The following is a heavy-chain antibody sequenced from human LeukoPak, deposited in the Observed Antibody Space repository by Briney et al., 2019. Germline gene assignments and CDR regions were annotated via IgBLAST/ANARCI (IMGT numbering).Heavy chain of an antibody. CDR1: GFTVSSNY. CDR3: AKGGRDGYNPLDY. CDR2: ISNDGDT. Sequence: GGSLRLSCAASGFTVSSNYMSWVRQGPGKGLECVSVISNDGDTYYADSVKGRFTISRDNSKNTLYLQMNSLRAEDTAVYYCAKGGRDGYNPLDYWGQGTLVTVSS. D-gene: IGHD5-24*01. V-gene: IGHV3-66*02. J-gene: IGHJ4*02.